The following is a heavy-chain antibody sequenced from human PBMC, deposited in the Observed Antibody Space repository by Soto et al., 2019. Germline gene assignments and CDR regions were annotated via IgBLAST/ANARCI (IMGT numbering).Heavy chain of an antibody. Sequence: GGSLRLSCAASGFTFSSYWMHWVRQAPGKGLVWVSRINPDGSATNYADSVKGRFTISRDNAKNTLYLQMNSLRAEDKAVFYCGRGGSDSPMAPGYWGQGTLVTVS. D-gene: IGHD5-18*01. CDR3: GRGGSDSPMAPGY. CDR2: INPDGSAT. CDR1: GFTFSSYW. V-gene: IGHV3-74*01. J-gene: IGHJ4*02.